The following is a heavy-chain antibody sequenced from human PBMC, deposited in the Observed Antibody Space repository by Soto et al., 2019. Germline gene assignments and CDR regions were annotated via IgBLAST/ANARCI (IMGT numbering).Heavy chain of an antibody. CDR2: IIPILGIA. V-gene: IGHV1-69*02. CDR1: GGTFSSYT. Sequence: ASVKVSCKASGGTFSSYTISWVRQAPGQGLEWMGRIIPILGIANYAQKFQGRVTITADKSTSTAYMELGSLRSEDTAVYYCARASGYCSGGSCPNWFDPWGQGTLVTVSS. CDR3: ARASGYCSGGSCPNWFDP. D-gene: IGHD2-15*01. J-gene: IGHJ5*02.